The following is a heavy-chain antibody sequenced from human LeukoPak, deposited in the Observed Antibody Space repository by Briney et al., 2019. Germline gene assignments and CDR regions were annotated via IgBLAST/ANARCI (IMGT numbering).Heavy chain of an antibody. CDR3: ARWYYYDSSGYYPSYNWFDP. J-gene: IGHJ5*02. CDR1: GGTFSSYA. CDR2: IIPIFGTA. Sequence: ASVKVSCKASGGTFSSYAISWVRQAPGQGLVWMGGIIPIFGTANYAQKFQGRVTITTDESTSTAYMELSSLRSEDTAVYYCARWYYYDSSGYYPSYNWFDPWGQGTLVTVSS. V-gene: IGHV1-69*05. D-gene: IGHD3-22*01.